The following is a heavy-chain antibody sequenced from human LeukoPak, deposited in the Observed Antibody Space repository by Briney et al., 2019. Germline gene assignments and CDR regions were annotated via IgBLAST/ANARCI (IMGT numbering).Heavy chain of an antibody. J-gene: IGHJ3*02. CDR3: AREKTAYYFDSSAYSEGAFDI. Sequence: SETLSLTGTVSGGSIRSGGDYWSWIRQHPGKGLEWIGYIYYSGSTYYNPSLKSRVTISVDMSKKQFSLQLSSVTAADTAVYYCAREKTAYYFDSSAYSEGAFDIWGEGTMVPGSS. V-gene: IGHV4-31*03. D-gene: IGHD3-22*01. CDR2: IYYSGST. CDR1: GGSIRSGGDY.